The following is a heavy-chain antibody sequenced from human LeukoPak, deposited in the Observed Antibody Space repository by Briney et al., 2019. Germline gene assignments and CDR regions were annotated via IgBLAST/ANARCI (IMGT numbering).Heavy chain of an antibody. CDR3: ARRIVAAGTLDY. Sequence: GGSLRLSCAASGFTFSSYAMSWVRQAPGKGLEWVGRSRDKASGYTTAYAASVKGRFTISRDNSKNSLYLQMYSLKTEDTAVYYCARRIVAAGTLDYWGQGTRVTVSS. CDR2: SRDKASGYTT. D-gene: IGHD6-13*01. V-gene: IGHV3-72*01. J-gene: IGHJ4*02. CDR1: GFTFSSYA.